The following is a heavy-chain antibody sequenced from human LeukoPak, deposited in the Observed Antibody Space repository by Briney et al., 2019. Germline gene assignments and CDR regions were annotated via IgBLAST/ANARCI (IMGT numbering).Heavy chain of an antibody. J-gene: IGHJ6*02. CDR2: ISSNGGST. D-gene: IGHD5-18*01. CDR1: EFTFSSYA. Sequence: PGGSLRLSCAASEFTFSSYAMHWVRQAPGKGLEYVSAISSNGGSTYYANSVKGRFTISRDNSKNTLYLQMGSLRAEDMAVYYCARDLPMVTSSYYYGMDVWGQGTTVTVSS. CDR3: ARDLPMVTSSYYYGMDV. V-gene: IGHV3-64*01.